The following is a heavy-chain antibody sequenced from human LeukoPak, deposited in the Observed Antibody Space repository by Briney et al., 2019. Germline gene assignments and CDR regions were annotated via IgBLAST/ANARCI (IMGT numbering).Heavy chain of an antibody. D-gene: IGHD6-19*01. J-gene: IGHJ4*02. CDR2: IYYSGST. V-gene: IGHV4-59*01. CDR3: ASGQWLPDHVFDY. CDR1: GGSISSYY. Sequence: PSETLSLTCTVSGGSISSYYWSWIRQPPGKGLEWIGYIYYSGSTNYNPSLKSRVTISVDTSKNQFSLKLSSVTAADTAVYYCASGQWLPDHVFDYWGQGTLVTVSS.